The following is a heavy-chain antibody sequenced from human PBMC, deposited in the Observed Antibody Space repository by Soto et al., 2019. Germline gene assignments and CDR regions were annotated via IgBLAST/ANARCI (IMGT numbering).Heavy chain of an antibody. Sequence: PSETLSLTCTVSGCSISSYYWSWIRQPPGKRLEWIGYISYSGSTDYNPSLKSRVTISGDTSKNQFSLKVSSVTAEDTAVYYCARGTSWQLPFDYWGQGTLVTVSS. J-gene: IGHJ4*02. CDR1: GCSISSYY. CDR3: ARGTSWQLPFDY. V-gene: IGHV4-59*01. CDR2: ISYSGST. D-gene: IGHD6-13*01.